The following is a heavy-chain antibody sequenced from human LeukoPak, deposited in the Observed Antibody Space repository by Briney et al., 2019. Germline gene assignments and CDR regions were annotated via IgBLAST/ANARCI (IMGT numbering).Heavy chain of an antibody. CDR1: GFTFSSYA. V-gene: IGHV3-23*01. CDR2: ISGSGGST. CDR3: ARDSSGFLGVGSFDY. J-gene: IGHJ4*02. Sequence: GGSLRLSCAASGFTFSSYAMSWVRQAPGKGLEWVSAISGSGGSTYYADSVKGRFTISRDNSKNMLYLQMNSLRAEDTAVYYCARDSSGFLGVGSFDYWGQGTLVTVSS. D-gene: IGHD6-19*01.